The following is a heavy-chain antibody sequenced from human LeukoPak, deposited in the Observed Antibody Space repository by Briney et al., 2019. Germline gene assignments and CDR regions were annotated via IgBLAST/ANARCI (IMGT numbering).Heavy chain of an antibody. CDR3: ATPIVGGSYYDLYFQH. V-gene: IGHV1-24*01. Sequence: ASVKVSCTVSGYTLTELSMHWVRQAPGKGLEWMGGFDPEDGETIYAQKFQGRVTMTEDTSTDTAYMELSSLRSEDTAVDYCATPIVGGSYYDLYFQHWGQGTLVTVSS. CDR1: GYTLTELS. J-gene: IGHJ1*01. CDR2: FDPEDGET. D-gene: IGHD1-26*01.